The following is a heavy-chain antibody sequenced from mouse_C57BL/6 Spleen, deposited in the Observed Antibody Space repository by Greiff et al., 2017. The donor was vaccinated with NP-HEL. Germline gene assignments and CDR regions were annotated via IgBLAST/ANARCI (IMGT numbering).Heavy chain of an antibody. D-gene: IGHD2-3*01. V-gene: IGHV1-50*01. CDR3: ARRADGYYEDWYFDV. CDR2: IDPSDSYT. J-gene: IGHJ1*03. Sequence: QVQLKQPGAELVKPGASVKLSCKASGYTFTSYWMQWVKQRPGQGLEWIGEIDPSDSYTNYNQKFKGKATLTVDTSSSTAYMQLSSLTSEDSAVYYCARRADGYYEDWYFDVWGTGTTVTVSS. CDR1: GYTFTSYW.